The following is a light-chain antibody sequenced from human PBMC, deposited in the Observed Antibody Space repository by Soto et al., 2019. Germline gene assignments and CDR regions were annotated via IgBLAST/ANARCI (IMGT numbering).Light chain of an antibody. CDR3: QQRSNWPWT. Sequence: ELVFTHFPATLSLSPGERATLSCRASQTVSRFLAWYQQKPGQAPRILVYDASNRATGIPARFSGTGSGTDFTLTISSLEPEDFAIYYCQQRSNWPWTFGQGTKVDIK. J-gene: IGKJ1*01. CDR1: QTVSRF. CDR2: DAS. V-gene: IGKV3-11*01.